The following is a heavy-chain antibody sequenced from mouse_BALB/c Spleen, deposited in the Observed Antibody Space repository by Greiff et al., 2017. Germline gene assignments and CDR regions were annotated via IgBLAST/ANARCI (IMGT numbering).Heavy chain of an antibody. J-gene: IGHJ3*01. CDR3: ARDEELRGFAY. CDR2: IWAGGGT. V-gene: IGHV2-9*02. CDR1: GFSLTSYG. D-gene: IGHD1-1*01. Sequence: VQLVESGPGLVAPSQSLSITCTVSGFSLTSYGVHWVRQPPGKGLEWLGVIWAGGGTNYNSALMSRLSISKDNSKSQVFLKMNSLQTDDTAMYYCARDEELRGFAYWGQGTLVTVSA.